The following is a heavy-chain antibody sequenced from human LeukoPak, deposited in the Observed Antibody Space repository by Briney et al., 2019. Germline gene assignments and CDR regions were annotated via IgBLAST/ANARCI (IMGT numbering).Heavy chain of an antibody. CDR3: ASRYCSSTSCYTLSAFDI. CDR1: GGTFSSYT. CDR2: IIPIRGIA. D-gene: IGHD2-2*02. Sequence: SVKVSCKASGGTFSSYTISWVRQAPGQGLAWMGRIIPIRGIANYAQKFQGRVTITADKSTSTAYMELSSLRSEDTAVYYCASRYCSSTSCYTLSAFDIWGQGTMVTVSS. J-gene: IGHJ3*02. V-gene: IGHV1-69*02.